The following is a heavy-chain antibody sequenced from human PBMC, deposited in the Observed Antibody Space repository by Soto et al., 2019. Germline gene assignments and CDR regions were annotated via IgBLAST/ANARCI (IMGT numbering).Heavy chain of an antibody. J-gene: IGHJ6*02. D-gene: IGHD3-10*01. CDR1: GGTFSSYT. Sequence: QVQLVQSGAEVKKPGSSVKVSCKASGGTFSSYTISWVRQAPGQGLEWMGRIIPILGIPNYAQKFQGRVTTTADKSTSTAYMELSSLRSEDTVVYYCARFRGSYGMDVWGQGTTVTVSS. CDR2: IIPILGIP. V-gene: IGHV1-69*02. CDR3: ARFRGSYGMDV.